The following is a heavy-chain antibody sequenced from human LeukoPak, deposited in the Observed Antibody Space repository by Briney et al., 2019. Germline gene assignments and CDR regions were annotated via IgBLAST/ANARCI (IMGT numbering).Heavy chain of an antibody. D-gene: IGHD3-10*01. J-gene: IGHJ4*02. CDR1: GYTFTGHY. V-gene: IGHV1-2*02. CDR2: ININSGGR. CDR3: ARDDGSGNGPDY. Sequence: GASVKVSCKASGYTFTGHYMNWVRQAPGQGLEWVGWININSGGRKYAQEFQGRVTMTRDTSISTAYMELSSLRFDDTAIYYCARDDGSGNGPDYWGQETLVTVPP.